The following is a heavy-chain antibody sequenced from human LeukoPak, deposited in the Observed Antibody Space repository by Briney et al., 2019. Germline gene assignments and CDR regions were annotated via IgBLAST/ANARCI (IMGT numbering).Heavy chain of an antibody. D-gene: IGHD3-22*01. CDR3: AKAMRYYYDSSGYWSDY. CDR1: GFTFGDYA. CDR2: ISSSGSTI. J-gene: IGHJ4*02. V-gene: IGHV3-48*03. Sequence: PGGSLRLSCTASGFTFGDYAMSWVRQAPGKGLEWVSYISSSGSTIYYADSVKGRFTISRDNAKNSLYLQMNSLRAEDTAVYYCAKAMRYYYDSSGYWSDYWGQGTLVTVSS.